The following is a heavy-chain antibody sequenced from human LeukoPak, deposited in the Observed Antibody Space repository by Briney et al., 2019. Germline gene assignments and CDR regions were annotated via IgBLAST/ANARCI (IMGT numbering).Heavy chain of an antibody. CDR1: GFTFSSYA. D-gene: IGHD3-3*01. V-gene: IGHV3-30-3*01. Sequence: TGGSLRLSCAASGFTFSSYAMHWVRQAPGKGLEWVAVISYDGSNKYYADSVKGRFTISRDNSKNTLYLQMNSLRAEDTAVYYCASGRFLEPTYGMDVWGQGTTVTVSS. CDR2: ISYDGSNK. CDR3: ASGRFLEPTYGMDV. J-gene: IGHJ6*02.